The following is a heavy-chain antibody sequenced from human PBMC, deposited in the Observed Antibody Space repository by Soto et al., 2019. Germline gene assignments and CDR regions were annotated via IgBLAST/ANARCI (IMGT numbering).Heavy chain of an antibody. CDR1: GYNFTNHW. CDR3: ARGYCTSISCYSTFNY. CDR2: IFPGDSDT. J-gene: IGHJ4*01. D-gene: IGHD2-2*01. V-gene: IGHV5-51*01. Sequence: GESLNISCKGSGYNFTNHWIGWVRQMPGKGLEWMGVIFPGDSDTRYSPSFQGQVTISADKSISTAYLQWSSLRASDTAMYYCARGYCTSISCYSTFNYWGQGTLFTVSS.